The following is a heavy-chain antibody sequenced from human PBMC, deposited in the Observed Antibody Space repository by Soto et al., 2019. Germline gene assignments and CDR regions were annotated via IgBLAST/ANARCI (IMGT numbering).Heavy chain of an antibody. CDR2: INPNSGGT. D-gene: IGHD2-15*01. J-gene: IGHJ5*02. Sequence: ASLKVSCKASGYTFTGYYMHWVRQAPGQGLEWMGWINPNSGGTNYAQKFQGWVTMTRDTSISTAYMELSRLRSDDTAVYYCARGGGSYPPTNWFDPWGQGTLVTVSS. V-gene: IGHV1-2*04. CDR1: GYTFTGYY. CDR3: ARGGGSYPPTNWFDP.